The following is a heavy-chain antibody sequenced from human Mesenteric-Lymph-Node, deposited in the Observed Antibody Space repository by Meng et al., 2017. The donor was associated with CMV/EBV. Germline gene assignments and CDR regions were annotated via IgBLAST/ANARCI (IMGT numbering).Heavy chain of an antibody. CDR3: AIAARGDYYYGMDV. CDR1: GFTFSSYW. V-gene: IGHV3-74*01. J-gene: IGHJ6*02. CDR2: INSDGSST. D-gene: IGHD6-6*01. Sequence: GESLKISCAASGFTFSSYWMHWVRQAPGKGLVWVSRINSDGSSTSYADSVKGRFTISRDNAKNTLYLQMNSLRAEETAVYYCAIAARGDYYYGMDVWGQGTTVTVSS.